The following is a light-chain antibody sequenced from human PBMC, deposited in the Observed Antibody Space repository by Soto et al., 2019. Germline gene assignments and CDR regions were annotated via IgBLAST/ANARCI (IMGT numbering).Light chain of an antibody. J-gene: IGLJ2*01. CDR2: EVS. CDR1: SSDVGGYGY. Sequence: QSALTQPASVSGSPGQSITISCTGTSSDVGGYGYVSWYQQHPGKAPKLMIYEVSNRPSGVSNRFSGSKSGNTASLTISGLQAEDEADYYCSSYSSSSTLVVFGGGTKLTVL. V-gene: IGLV2-14*01. CDR3: SSYSSSSTLVV.